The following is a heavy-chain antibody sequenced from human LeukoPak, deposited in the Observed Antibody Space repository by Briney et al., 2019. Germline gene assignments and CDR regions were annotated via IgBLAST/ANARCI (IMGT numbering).Heavy chain of an antibody. D-gene: IGHD7-27*01. CDR2: ISSDSSNI. Sequence: EGSLRLSCAASGFTFSSYSMNWVRQAPGKGLEWVSYISSDSSNIFYADSFKGRFTISRGNAQNSLYLQMNSLRVEDTAVYYCARDPPGAHFDYWGQGTLVTVSS. V-gene: IGHV3-21*01. J-gene: IGHJ4*02. CDR1: GFTFSSYS. CDR3: ARDPPGAHFDY.